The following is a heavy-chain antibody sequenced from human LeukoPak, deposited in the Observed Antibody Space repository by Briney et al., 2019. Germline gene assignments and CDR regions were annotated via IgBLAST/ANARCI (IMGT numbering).Heavy chain of an antibody. Sequence: RTGGSLRLSCAASGFTFSSYWMHWVRQAPGKGLIWVSRINSGSDTTYADSVKGRFTISRDNSKNTLYLQMNSLRVEDTAVYYCAKDSSAGDFYFDYWGQGTLVTVSS. V-gene: IGHV3-74*01. CDR3: AKDSSAGDFYFDY. D-gene: IGHD7-27*01. CDR1: GFTFSSYW. J-gene: IGHJ4*02. CDR2: INSGSDT.